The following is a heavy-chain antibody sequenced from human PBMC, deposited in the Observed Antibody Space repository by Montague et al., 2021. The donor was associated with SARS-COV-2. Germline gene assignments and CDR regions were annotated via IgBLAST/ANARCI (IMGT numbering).Heavy chain of an antibody. D-gene: IGHD4-17*01. CDR2: ISYDGSNK. CDR3: ASELADYGDFDY. V-gene: IGHV3-30-3*01. CDR1: GFTFSSYA. J-gene: IGHJ4*02. Sequence: SLRLSCAASGFTFSSYAMHWVRQAPGKGLEWVAVISYDGSNKYYADSVKGRFTISRDNSKNTLYLQMNSLRAEDTAAYYCASELADYGDFDYWGQGTLVTVSS.